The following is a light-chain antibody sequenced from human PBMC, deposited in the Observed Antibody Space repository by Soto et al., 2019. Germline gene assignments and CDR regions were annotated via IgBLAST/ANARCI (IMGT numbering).Light chain of an antibody. CDR1: SSDVGDYNY. CDR2: EVS. V-gene: IGLV2-14*01. CDR3: SSYSRSSAVL. Sequence: QSALTQPASVSGSPGQSITISCTGTSSDVGDYNYVSWYQLHPGKAPKVLIYEVSNRPSGASSRFSGSKSGNTAFLTISGLQPEDEADYYCSSYSRSSAVLFGGGTKVTVL. J-gene: IGLJ2*01.